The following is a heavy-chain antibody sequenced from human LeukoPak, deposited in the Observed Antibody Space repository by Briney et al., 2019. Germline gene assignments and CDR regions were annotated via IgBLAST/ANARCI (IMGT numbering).Heavy chain of an antibody. CDR3: AREDILTGFDY. V-gene: IGHV3-53*01. CDR2: IYSGGST. J-gene: IGHJ4*02. D-gene: IGHD3-9*01. CDR1: GFTVSSNY. Sequence: GGSLKLSCAASGFTVSSNYMSWVRQAPGKGLEWVSVIYSGGSTYYADSVNGRFTISRDNSKNTLYLQMNSLRAEDTAVYYCAREDILTGFDYWGPGNLVTVSS.